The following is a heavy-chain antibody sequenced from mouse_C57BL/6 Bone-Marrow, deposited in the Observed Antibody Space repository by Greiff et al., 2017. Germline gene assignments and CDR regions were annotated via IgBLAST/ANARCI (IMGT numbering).Heavy chain of an antibody. Sequence: EVQLMESGAELVRPGASVKLSCTASGFNIKDDYMHWVKQRPEQGLEWIGWIDPENGDTAYASKFPGKATITADTSSNATYLQLSSLTSEDAAVYYCTTRITTVVAPFDYWGQGTTLTVSS. CDR2: IDPENGDT. CDR1: GFNIKDDY. J-gene: IGHJ2*01. CDR3: TTRITTVVAPFDY. D-gene: IGHD1-1*01. V-gene: IGHV14-4*01.